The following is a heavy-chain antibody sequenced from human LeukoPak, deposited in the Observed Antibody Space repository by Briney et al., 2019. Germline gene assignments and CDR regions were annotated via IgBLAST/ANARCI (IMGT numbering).Heavy chain of an antibody. Sequence: PSETLSLTCTVSGGSISSGGYYWSWVRQHPGRGLEWIGYIYYSGSTYYNPSLKSRVTISVDTSKNQFSLKLSSVTAADTAVYYCARALPAAGTHNWFDPWGQGTLVTVSS. CDR2: IYYSGST. CDR3: ARALPAAGTHNWFDP. J-gene: IGHJ5*02. D-gene: IGHD6-13*01. V-gene: IGHV4-31*03. CDR1: GGSISSGGYY.